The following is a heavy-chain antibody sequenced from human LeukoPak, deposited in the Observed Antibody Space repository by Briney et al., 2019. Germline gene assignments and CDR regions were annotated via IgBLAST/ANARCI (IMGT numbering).Heavy chain of an antibody. J-gene: IGHJ2*01. CDR3: ARRAPSAGYFDL. CDR2: IYYSGST. Sequence: SQTLSLTCTVSGSSISSGGYYWSWIRQHPGKGLGWIGYIYYSGSTYYNPSLQSRVTISMDTSKNQFSLNLSSVTAADTAVYYCARRAPSAGYFDLWGRGTLVTVSS. CDR1: GSSISSGGYY. V-gene: IGHV4-31*03.